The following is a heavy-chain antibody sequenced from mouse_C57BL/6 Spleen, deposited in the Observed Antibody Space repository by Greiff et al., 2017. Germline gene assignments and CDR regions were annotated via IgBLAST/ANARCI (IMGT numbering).Heavy chain of an antibody. CDR2: IDPENGDT. Sequence: VQLQQSGAELVRPGASVKLSCTASGFNIKDDYMHWVKQRPEQGLEWIGWIDPENGDTEYASKFQGKATITADTSSNTAYLQLSSLTSEDTAVYYCTILLRCAYWGQGTLVTVSA. V-gene: IGHV14-4*01. D-gene: IGHD2-10*01. CDR1: GFNIKDDY. CDR3: TILLRCAY. J-gene: IGHJ3*01.